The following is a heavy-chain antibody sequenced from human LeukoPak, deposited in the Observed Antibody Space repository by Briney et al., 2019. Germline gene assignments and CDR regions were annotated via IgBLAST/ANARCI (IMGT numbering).Heavy chain of an antibody. V-gene: IGHV4-4*07. J-gene: IGHJ4*02. D-gene: IGHD1-26*01. CDR2: VYTSGST. CDR1: GGSISSYY. Sequence: SETLSLTCTVSGGSISSYYWSWIRQPAGKGLEWIGRVYTSGSTNHNASLKSRVSMSVDTSKNQFSLELSSVTAADTAVFYCARENSGSYREFDYWGQGTLVTVSS. CDR3: ARENSGSYREFDY.